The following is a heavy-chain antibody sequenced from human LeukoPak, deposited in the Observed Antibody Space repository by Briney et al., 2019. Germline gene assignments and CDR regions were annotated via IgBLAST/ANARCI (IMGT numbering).Heavy chain of an antibody. Sequence: PSETLSLTCTVSGGSISSYYWSWIRQPAGKGLEWIGRIYTSGSTNYNPSLKSRVTMSVDTSKNQFSLKLSSVTAADTAVYYCAREGIAAAGTWCYYYGMDVWGQGTTVTVSS. D-gene: IGHD6-13*01. CDR1: GGSISSYY. CDR3: AREGIAAAGTWCYYYGMDV. J-gene: IGHJ6*02. CDR2: IYTSGST. V-gene: IGHV4-4*07.